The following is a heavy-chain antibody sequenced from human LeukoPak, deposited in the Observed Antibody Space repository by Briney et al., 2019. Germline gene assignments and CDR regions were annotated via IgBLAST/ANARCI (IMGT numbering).Heavy chain of an antibody. V-gene: IGHV3-9*01. J-gene: IGHJ4*02. Sequence: GRSLRLSCAASGFTFSSYGMHWVRQPPGKGLEWVSGISWNSGSIDYADSVKGRFTISRGNAKNSLYLQMNSLRVEDTAFYYCAKDNRRHYTSGPNPDSLHWGQGALVTVSS. CDR1: GFTFSSYG. D-gene: IGHD6-19*01. CDR3: AKDNRRHYTSGPNPDSLH. CDR2: ISWNSGSI.